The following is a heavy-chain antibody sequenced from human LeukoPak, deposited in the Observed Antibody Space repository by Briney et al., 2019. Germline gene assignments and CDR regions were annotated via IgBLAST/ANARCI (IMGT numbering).Heavy chain of an antibody. J-gene: IGHJ4*02. CDR3: ARIERFLEWLSPESNY. CDR1: GGSISSSSYY. CDR2: IYYSGST. V-gene: IGHV4-39*01. D-gene: IGHD3-3*01. Sequence: SETLSLTCTVSGGSISSSSYYWGWIRQPPGKGLEWIGSIYYSGSTYYNPSLKSRVTISVDTSKNQFSLKPSSVTAADTAVYYCARIERFLEWLSPESNYWGQGTLVTVSS.